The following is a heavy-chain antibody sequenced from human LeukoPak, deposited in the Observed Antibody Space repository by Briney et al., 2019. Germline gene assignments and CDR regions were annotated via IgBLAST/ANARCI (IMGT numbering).Heavy chain of an antibody. CDR1: GFTFSSYG. D-gene: IGHD4-23*01. V-gene: IGHV3-33*01. Sequence: PGGSLRLSCAASGFTFSSYGMHWVRQAPGKGLEWVAVIWYDGSNKYYAGSVKGRFTISRDNSKNTLYLQMNSLRAEDTAVYYCARDPVAQRNQIFDYWGQGTLVTVSS. J-gene: IGHJ4*02. CDR3: ARDPVAQRNQIFDY. CDR2: IWYDGSNK.